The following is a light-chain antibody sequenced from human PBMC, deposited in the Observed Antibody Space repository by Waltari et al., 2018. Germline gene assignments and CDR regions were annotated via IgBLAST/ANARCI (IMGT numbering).Light chain of an antibody. CDR2: DSS. CDR3: QQRSGWPPT. J-gene: IGKJ4*01. V-gene: IGKV3-11*01. Sequence: EIVFTQSPATLSLSPAERATLYCRASQSIDNFLAWYQQKHGQAPRLLIYDSSNRATDIPSRFSGSGSGTDFTLTISSLEPEDFAVYYCQQRSGWPPTFGGGTKVDI. CDR1: QSIDNF.